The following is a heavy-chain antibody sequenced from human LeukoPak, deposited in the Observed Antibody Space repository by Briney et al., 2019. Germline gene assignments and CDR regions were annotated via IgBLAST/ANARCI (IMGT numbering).Heavy chain of an antibody. D-gene: IGHD3-16*01. V-gene: IGHV3-23*01. CDR1: GFTFNSYA. CDR3: AKTEFGEPFDY. Sequence: GGSLRLSCAASGFTFNSYAMSWVRQAPGRGLEWDSAISGSGGSTYYADSVKGRFTISRDNSKNTLFLQMNSLRAEDTAVYFCAKTEFGEPFDYWGQGTLATVSS. CDR2: ISGSGGST. J-gene: IGHJ4*02.